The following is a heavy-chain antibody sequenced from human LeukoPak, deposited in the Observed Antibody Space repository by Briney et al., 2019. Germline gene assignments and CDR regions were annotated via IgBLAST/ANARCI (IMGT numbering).Heavy chain of an antibody. CDR2: ISGGGIST. CDR1: GFTFSSYA. CDR3: ARDTYYDFWSGYYRGPRFDY. J-gene: IGHJ4*02. Sequence: GGSLRLSCAASGFTFSSYAMSWVRQAPGKGLEWVSGISGGGISTYYADSVKGRFTISRDNSKNSLYLQMNSLRDEDTAVYYCARDTYYDFWSGYYRGPRFDYWGQGTLVTVSS. D-gene: IGHD3-3*01. V-gene: IGHV3-23*01.